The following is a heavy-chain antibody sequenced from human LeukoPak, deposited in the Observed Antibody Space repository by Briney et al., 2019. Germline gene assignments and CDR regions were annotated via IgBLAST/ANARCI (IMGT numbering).Heavy chain of an antibody. D-gene: IGHD4-23*01. CDR3: ARSPGGNARTWLDY. CDR1: GYTFTNYA. J-gene: IGHJ4*02. CDR2: TNGATGNT. V-gene: IGHV1-3*02. Sequence: ASVKVSCKASGYTFTNYALHWVRRAPGQSLEWMGWTNGATGNTRFSQDFQGRLTITIDTSASTGYVELSSLRSEDTAVYYCARSPGGNARTWLDYWGQGTLVTVSS.